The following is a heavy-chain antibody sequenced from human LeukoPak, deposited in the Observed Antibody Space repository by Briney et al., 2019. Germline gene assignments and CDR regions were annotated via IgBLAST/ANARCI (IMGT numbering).Heavy chain of an antibody. J-gene: IGHJ3*02. Sequence: ASVKVSCKASGYTFTSYDINWVRQATGQGLEWMGWMNPNSGNTGYAQKFQGRVTMTRNTSINTAYMELSSLRSEDTAVYYCARERGGGTTGTMTYDIWGQGTMVTVSS. CDR3: ARERGGGTTGTMTYDI. CDR1: GYTFTSYD. CDR2: MNPNSGNT. D-gene: IGHD1-1*01. V-gene: IGHV1-8*01.